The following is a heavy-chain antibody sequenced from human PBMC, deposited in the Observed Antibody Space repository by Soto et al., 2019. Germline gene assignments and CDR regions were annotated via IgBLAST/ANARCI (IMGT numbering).Heavy chain of an antibody. CDR2: IYYSGST. D-gene: IGHD2-15*01. Sequence: SETLSLTCTVSGGSISSGGYYWSWIRQHPGKGLEWIGYIYYSGSTYYNPSLKSRVTISVDTSKNQFSLKLSSVTAADTAVYYCARTRELVARANWFDPWGQGTLVTVSS. J-gene: IGHJ5*02. V-gene: IGHV4-31*03. CDR1: GGSISSGGYY. CDR3: ARTRELVARANWFDP.